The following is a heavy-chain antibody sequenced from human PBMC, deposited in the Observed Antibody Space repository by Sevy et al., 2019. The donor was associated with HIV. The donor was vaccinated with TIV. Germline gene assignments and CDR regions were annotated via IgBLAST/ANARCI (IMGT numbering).Heavy chain of an antibody. J-gene: IGHJ3*02. CDR2: ASYDGSIQ. CDR3: ARVGESSSHAGAFDT. CDR1: GIAFSASI. Sequence: GGSLRLSCSAPGIAFSASIMPWVRQAPGKGLEWVALASYDGSIQYGGPGNGRFGISRDDYKKMLYLQMSSLTTEDTGVYYCARVGESSSHAGAFDTWGQRPMVTVSS. D-gene: IGHD2-2*01. V-gene: IGHV3-30*09.